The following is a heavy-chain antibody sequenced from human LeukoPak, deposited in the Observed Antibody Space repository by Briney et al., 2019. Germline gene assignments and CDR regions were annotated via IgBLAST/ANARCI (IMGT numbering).Heavy chain of an antibody. V-gene: IGHV3-21*04. D-gene: IGHD6-13*01. Sequence: SGGSLRLSCAASGFSFSSYAMSWVRQAPGKGLEWVSSISSSSSYIYYADSVKGRFTISRDSAKNSLYLQMNSLRAEDTALYYCAKGPVYSSSWYYYFDYWGQGTLVTVSS. J-gene: IGHJ4*02. CDR2: ISSSSSYI. CDR1: GFSFSSYA. CDR3: AKGPVYSSSWYYYFDY.